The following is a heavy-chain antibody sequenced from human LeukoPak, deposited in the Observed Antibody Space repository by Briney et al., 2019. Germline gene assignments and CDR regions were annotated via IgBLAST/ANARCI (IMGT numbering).Heavy chain of an antibody. Sequence: GGSLRLSCAASGFTFSNFDMHWVRQAPGKGLEWVALIWYDGSSEYYADSVKGRFTISRDNSKNTLYLQMNSLRAKDTAVYYCARDHTSDDYLWGSYRHGDYFAYWGQGSLVTVSS. CDR2: IWYDGSSE. J-gene: IGHJ4*02. V-gene: IGHV3-33*01. CDR1: GFTFSNFD. CDR3: ARDHTSDDYLWGSYRHGDYFAY. D-gene: IGHD3-16*02.